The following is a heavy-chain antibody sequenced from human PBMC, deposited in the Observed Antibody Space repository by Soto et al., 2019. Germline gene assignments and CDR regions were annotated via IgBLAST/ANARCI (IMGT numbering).Heavy chain of an antibody. CDR1: GGSISSSSYY. J-gene: IGHJ6*02. V-gene: IGHV4-39*01. D-gene: IGHD3-10*01. CDR2: IYLSGST. CDR3: ARGEYYYGSGSYYNPETNYYYYYGMDV. Sequence: SETLSLTCTVSGGSISSSSYYWGWIRQPPEKGLEWIGSIYLSGSTYYNPSLKSRVTISVDTSKNQFSLKLSSVTAADTAVYYCARGEYYYGSGSYYNPETNYYYYYGMDVWGQGTTVTVSS.